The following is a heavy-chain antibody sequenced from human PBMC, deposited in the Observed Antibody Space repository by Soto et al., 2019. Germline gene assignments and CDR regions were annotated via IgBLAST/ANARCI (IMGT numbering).Heavy chain of an antibody. CDR2: IYYSGST. CDR3: AREEYTLRYFAY. D-gene: IGHD2-2*02. V-gene: IGHV4-31*03. J-gene: IGHJ4*02. Sequence: QVQLQESGPGLVKPSQTLSLTCTVSGGSISSGGYYWSWIRQHPGKGMEWIGYIYYSGSTYYNPSRKRRVTISVDTSKNQFSLKLSSVTAADTAVYYCAREEYTLRYFAYWGQGTLVTVSS. CDR1: GGSISSGGYY.